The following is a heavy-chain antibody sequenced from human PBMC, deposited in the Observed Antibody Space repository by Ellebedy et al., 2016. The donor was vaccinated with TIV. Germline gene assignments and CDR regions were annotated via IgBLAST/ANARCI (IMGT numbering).Heavy chain of an antibody. V-gene: IGHV4-61*02. Sequence: SETLSLXXTVSGGSISSGSYYWSSIRQPAGKGLEWIGRIYTSGRTNYNPSLKSRVTMSVDTSKNQFSLKLSSVTAADTAVYYCAAPNGGYSYGGPRNDAFDIWGQGTMVTVSS. CDR3: AAPNGGYSYGGPRNDAFDI. CDR1: GGSISSGSYY. CDR2: IYTSGRT. J-gene: IGHJ3*02. D-gene: IGHD5-18*01.